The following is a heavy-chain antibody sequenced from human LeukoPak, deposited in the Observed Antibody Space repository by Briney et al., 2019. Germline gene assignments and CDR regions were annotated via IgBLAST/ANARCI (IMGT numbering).Heavy chain of an antibody. CDR2: IYYSGST. CDR3: ARDRRDYGDYGIDY. Sequence: PSETLSLTCTVSGGSISSSSYYWGWIRQPPGKGLEWIGSIYYSGSTYYNPSLKSRVTISVDTSKNQFSLKLSSVTAADTAVYYCARDRRDYGDYGIDYWGQGTLVTVSS. V-gene: IGHV4-39*07. CDR1: GGSISSSSYY. D-gene: IGHD4-17*01. J-gene: IGHJ4*02.